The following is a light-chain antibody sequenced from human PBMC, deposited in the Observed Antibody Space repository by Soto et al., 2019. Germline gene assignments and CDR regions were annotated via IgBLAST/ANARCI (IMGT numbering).Light chain of an antibody. CDR3: QQYASSPYT. J-gene: IGKJ2*01. CDR2: GAS. Sequence: EIVLTQSPATLSWSPGERATLSCRASQSVSSSYLAWYQQKTGQAPRLLIYGASSRATGIPDRFSGRESGTDFTLSITTLEPEDSAVYFCQQYASSPYTFGQGTKVDIK. V-gene: IGKV3-20*01. CDR1: QSVSSSY.